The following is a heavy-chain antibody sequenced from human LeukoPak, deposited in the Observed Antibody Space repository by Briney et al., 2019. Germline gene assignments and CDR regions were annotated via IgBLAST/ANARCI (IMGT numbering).Heavy chain of an antibody. D-gene: IGHD4-11*01. Sequence: PSETLSLTCTVSGGSISSSSYYWGWIRQPPGKGLEGIGSIYYSGSTYYNPSLKSRVTISVDTSKNQFSLKLSSVTAADTAVYYCARPGRNYALNAFDIWGQGTMVTVSS. V-gene: IGHV4-39*01. CDR2: IYYSGST. CDR3: ARPGRNYALNAFDI. J-gene: IGHJ3*02. CDR1: GGSISSSSYY.